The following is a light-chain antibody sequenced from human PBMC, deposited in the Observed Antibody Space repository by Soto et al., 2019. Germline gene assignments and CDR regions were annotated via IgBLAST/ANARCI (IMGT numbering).Light chain of an antibody. CDR2: GAS. CDR1: QGINNY. Sequence: DIQMTQSPSAMSASVGDRVTITCRARQGINNYLAWFQQRPGKVPQRLIYGASSLQSGVPSRFSGSGSGTEFTLTISSLQPGDSATYYCLQNNRYPWTFGQGTKVDIK. CDR3: LQNNRYPWT. J-gene: IGKJ1*01. V-gene: IGKV1-17*03.